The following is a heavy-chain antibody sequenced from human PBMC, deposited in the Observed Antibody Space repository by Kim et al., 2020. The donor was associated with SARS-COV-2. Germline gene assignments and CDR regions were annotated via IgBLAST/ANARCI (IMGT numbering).Heavy chain of an antibody. D-gene: IGHD1-26*01. CDR1: GGSISSYY. Sequence: SETLSLTCTVSGGSISSYYWSWIRQPPGKGLEWIGYIYYSGSTNYNPSLKSRVTISVDTSKNQFSLKLSSVTAADTAVYYCARAKYSGSYWEDWGQGTLVTVSS. CDR3: ARAKYSGSYWED. J-gene: IGHJ4*02. CDR2: IYYSGST. V-gene: IGHV4-59*13.